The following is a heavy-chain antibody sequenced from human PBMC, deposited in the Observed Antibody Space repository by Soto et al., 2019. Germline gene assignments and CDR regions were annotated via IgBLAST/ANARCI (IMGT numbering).Heavy chain of an antibody. V-gene: IGHV1-69*06. CDR2: IIPMFGTT. CDR1: GGTYP. Sequence: QMQLVQSGAEVKKPGSSVKVSCEASGGTYPISWVRQAPGQGLEWMGSIIPMFGTTNYAQNFQGRVALTADKSTNTAYLELSSLRSEDTAVYFCARKGAAASWQHGFDMWGQGTMVTVSS. D-gene: IGHD2-2*01. J-gene: IGHJ3*02. CDR3: ARKGAAASWQHGFDM.